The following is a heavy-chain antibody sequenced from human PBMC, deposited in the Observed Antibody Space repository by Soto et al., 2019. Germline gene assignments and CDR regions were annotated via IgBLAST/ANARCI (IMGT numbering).Heavy chain of an antibody. Sequence: SQTLSLTCAISGDTVSTNSATWNWIRQSPSRGLEWLGRTYYRSKWYNDYGRSLQSRMTINTDTSKNQFSLQLNSVTPEDTAVYFCARGPGVLITGNGLGVWGQGXTVTVYS. J-gene: IGHJ6*02. CDR2: TYYRSKWYN. CDR3: ARGPGVLITGNGLGV. V-gene: IGHV6-1*01. D-gene: IGHD3-3*01. CDR1: GDTVSTNSAT.